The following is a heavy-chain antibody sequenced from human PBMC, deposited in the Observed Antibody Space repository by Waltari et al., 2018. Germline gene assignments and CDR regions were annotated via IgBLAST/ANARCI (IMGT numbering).Heavy chain of an antibody. D-gene: IGHD2-8*02. Sequence: QVHLQQWGAGALQPLDTLSLTCAVFGGRLRGYYWGWIRQPPGKGMEWIGEINHAPNRNYNPTLKSRVTMSVDTSKNQFSLKLSSVTAADTGIYYCARLEDCTGPGGNCYSGDVFALDVWGQGTMVTVSS. CDR3: ARLEDCTGPGGNCYSGDVFALDV. J-gene: IGHJ6*02. V-gene: IGHV4-34*01. CDR2: INHAPNR. CDR1: GGRLRGYY.